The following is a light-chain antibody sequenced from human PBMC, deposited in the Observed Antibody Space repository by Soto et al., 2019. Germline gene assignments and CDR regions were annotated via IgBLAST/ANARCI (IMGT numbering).Light chain of an antibody. V-gene: IGKV2-28*01. CDR2: LGS. Sequence: DIVMTQSPLSLPVTPGEPASISCRSSQSLLHSNGYNYLDWYLQKPGQSPQLLIYLGSNRASGVPDRFSGSGSGTDFRLKISRVESEDVGVYYCIQARQTPLTCGGGTKMEIK. CDR3: IQARQTPLT. CDR1: QSLLHSNGYNY. J-gene: IGKJ4*01.